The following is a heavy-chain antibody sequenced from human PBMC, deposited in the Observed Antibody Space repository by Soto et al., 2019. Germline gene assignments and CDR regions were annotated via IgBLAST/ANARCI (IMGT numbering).Heavy chain of an antibody. V-gene: IGHV4-30-4*01. Sequence: SETLSLTCTVSGGSISSGDYYWSWIRQPPGKGLEWIGYIYYSGSTYYNPSLKSRVTISVDTSKNQFSLKLSSVTAADTAVYYCARGSPVAGAVDYWGQGTLVTVSS. J-gene: IGHJ4*02. D-gene: IGHD6-19*01. CDR3: ARGSPVAGAVDY. CDR2: IYYSGST. CDR1: GGSISSGDYY.